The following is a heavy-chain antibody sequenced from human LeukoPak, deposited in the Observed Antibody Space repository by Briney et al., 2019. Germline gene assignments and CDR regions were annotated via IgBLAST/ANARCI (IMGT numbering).Heavy chain of an antibody. CDR1: GFTFGDYA. CDR3: ARVMITFGGVTFDAFDI. D-gene: IGHD3-16*01. Sequence: GGSLRLSCTASGFTFGDYAMSWFRQAPGKGLEWVSYISSSGSTIYYADSVKGRFTISRDNAKNSLYLQMNSLRAEDTAVYYCARVMITFGGVTFDAFDIWGQGTMVTVSS. CDR2: ISSSGSTI. V-gene: IGHV3-11*04. J-gene: IGHJ3*02.